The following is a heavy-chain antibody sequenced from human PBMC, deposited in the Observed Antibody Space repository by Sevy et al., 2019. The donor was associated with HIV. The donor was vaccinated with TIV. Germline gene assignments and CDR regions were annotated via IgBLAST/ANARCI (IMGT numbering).Heavy chain of an antibody. J-gene: IGHJ2*01. V-gene: IGHV4-34*01. Sequence: SETLSLTCAVYVGSFSNYYWTWIRQPPGKGLEWIGEINHSGSTNYHPSLKSRDTVSVDTSKNQFSLKLSSVTAADTAIYYCARGGERVIPSPVLGLGPWTKYWYFDRWGRRTLVTVSS. CDR2: INHSGST. CDR3: ARGGERVIPSPVLGLGPWTKYWYFDR. D-gene: IGHD3-16*02. CDR1: VGSFSNYY.